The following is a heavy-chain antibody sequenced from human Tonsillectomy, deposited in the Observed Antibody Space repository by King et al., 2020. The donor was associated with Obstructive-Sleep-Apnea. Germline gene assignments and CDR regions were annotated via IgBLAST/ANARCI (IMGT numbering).Heavy chain of an antibody. CDR3: ARLTVLTGYFDY. CDR1: GDSISSSSYF. J-gene: IGHJ4*02. CDR2: IYYSGDT. Sequence: QLQESGPGLVKPSETVSLTCTVSGDSISSSSYFWGWIRLPPGKGLEWIGSIYYSGDTYYNPSLKSRVSISVDTSKNEYSLKLSSVTAADTAIYYCARLTVLTGYFDYWGQRTLVTVSS. D-gene: IGHD3-9*01. V-gene: IGHV4-39*07.